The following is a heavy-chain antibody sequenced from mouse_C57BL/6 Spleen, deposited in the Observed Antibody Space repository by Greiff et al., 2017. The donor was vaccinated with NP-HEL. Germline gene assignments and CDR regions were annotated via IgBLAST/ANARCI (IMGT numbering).Heavy chain of an antibody. V-gene: IGHV5-4*01. D-gene: IGHD1-1*01. J-gene: IGHJ2*01. CDR1: GFTFSSYA. CDR2: ISDGGSYT. Sequence: EVQLVESGGGLVKPGGSLKLSCAASGFTFSSYAMSWVRQTPEKRLEWVATISDGGSYTYYPDNVKGRFTISRDNAKNNLYLQMSHLKSEDTAMYYCAREVPFATGALFDYRGQGTTLTVSS. CDR3: AREVPFATGALFDY.